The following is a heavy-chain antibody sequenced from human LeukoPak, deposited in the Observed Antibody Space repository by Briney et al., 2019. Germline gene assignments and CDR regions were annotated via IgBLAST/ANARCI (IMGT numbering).Heavy chain of an antibody. D-gene: IGHD3-9*01. CDR2: IKKDGSEK. Sequence: GGSLRLSCAASGFTFSSYWMSWVRQAPGKGLEWVANIKKDGSEKYYVDSVKGRFTISRDNAKNSLYLQMNSLRAEDTAVYYCARYYDILTGCSTFDYWGQGTLVTVSS. J-gene: IGHJ4*02. V-gene: IGHV3-7*03. CDR3: ARYYDILTGCSTFDY. CDR1: GFTFSSYW.